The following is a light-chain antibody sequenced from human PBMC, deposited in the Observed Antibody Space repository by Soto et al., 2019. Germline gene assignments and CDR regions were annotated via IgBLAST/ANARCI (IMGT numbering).Light chain of an antibody. CDR3: QQYNNWPPWT. CDR1: QSVSSN. Sequence: EIVMTQSPATLSVSPGERATLSCRASQSVSSNLAWYQQKPGQAPSLLIYGASTRATGVPARFSGSGSGTEFTITISSLQSEDFAVYYCQQYNNWPPWTFGQGTTVEIK. V-gene: IGKV3-15*01. J-gene: IGKJ1*01. CDR2: GAS.